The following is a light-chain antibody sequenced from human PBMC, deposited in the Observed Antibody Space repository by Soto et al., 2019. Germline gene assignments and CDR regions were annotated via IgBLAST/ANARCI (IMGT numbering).Light chain of an antibody. CDR3: SSYAGSNTPYV. CDR2: EVD. V-gene: IGLV2-8*01. CDR1: SSDVDAYKY. J-gene: IGLJ1*01. Sequence: QSALTQPPSASGSPGQSVTISCTGTSSDVDAYKYVSWYQQHPGKAPKLMIYEVDKRPSGVPDRSSGSKSGNTASLTVSGLQAEDEADYYCSSYAGSNTPYVFGTGTKVTVL.